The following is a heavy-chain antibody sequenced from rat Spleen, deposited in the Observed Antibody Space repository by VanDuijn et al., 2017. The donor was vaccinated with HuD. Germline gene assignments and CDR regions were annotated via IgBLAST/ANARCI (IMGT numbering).Heavy chain of an antibody. CDR1: GFAFSNYW. J-gene: IGHJ3*01. D-gene: IGHD1-1*01. CDR3: TTVVQGHGFAY. Sequence: EVQLVESGGGLVQPGRSLKLSCVASGFAFSNYWMSWIRQAPGKGLEWIASTSNTGGNIYYPDSVKGRFTISRDNAQNTLYLQINSLGSEDTATYYCTTVVQGHGFAYWGQGTLVTVSS. CDR2: TSNTGGNI. V-gene: IGHV5-31*01.